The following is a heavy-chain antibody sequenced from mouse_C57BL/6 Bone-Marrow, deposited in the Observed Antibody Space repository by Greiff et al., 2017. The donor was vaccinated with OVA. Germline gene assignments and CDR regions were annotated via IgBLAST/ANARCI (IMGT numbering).Heavy chain of an antibody. CDR2: ISNGGGST. D-gene: IGHD1-1*01. V-gene: IGHV5-12*01. Sequence: VLLVASGGGLVQPGGPLKLSCAASGSTFSYYYMYWVRPPPEKRLEWVAYISNGGGSTYYPDTVKGRFTISRDTAKNTLYLQMSRLKSEDTAIYCCAKHYYYDSSYWYFDVWGTGTTVTVSS. J-gene: IGHJ1*03. CDR1: GSTFSYYY. CDR3: AKHYYYDSSYWYFDV.